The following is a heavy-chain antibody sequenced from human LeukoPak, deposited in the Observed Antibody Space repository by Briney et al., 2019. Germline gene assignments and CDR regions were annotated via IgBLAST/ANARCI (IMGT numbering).Heavy chain of an antibody. V-gene: IGHV3-20*01. J-gene: IGHJ3*02. Sequence: GGSLRLSCAASGFTFDDYGMSWVRQAPGKGLEWVSGINWNGGSTGYADSVKGRFTISRDNAKNSLYLQMNSLRAEDTALYHCAKDPVRDGYNVGAFDIWGQGTMVTVSS. CDR1: GFTFDDYG. D-gene: IGHD5-24*01. CDR3: AKDPVRDGYNVGAFDI. CDR2: INWNGGST.